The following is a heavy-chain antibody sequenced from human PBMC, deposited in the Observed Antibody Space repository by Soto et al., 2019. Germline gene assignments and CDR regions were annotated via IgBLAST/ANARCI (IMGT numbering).Heavy chain of an antibody. CDR2: VYHTGDT. Sequence: QVQLQESGPRLVKPSGSLSLTCGVSGGTVASSHWWSWVRQSPGGGLGWIGNVYHTGDTNFNPSLQSRVTISGANSNNQFSLRLNALTARDTAVYFCAREIVAAGGNNYFDPWGPGTLVTVSS. V-gene: IGHV4-4*02. CDR3: AREIVAAGGNNYFDP. CDR1: GGTVASSHW. J-gene: IGHJ5*02. D-gene: IGHD5-12*01.